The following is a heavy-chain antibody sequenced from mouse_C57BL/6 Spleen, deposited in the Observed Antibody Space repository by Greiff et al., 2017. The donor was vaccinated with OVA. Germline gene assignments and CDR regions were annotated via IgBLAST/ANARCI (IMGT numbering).Heavy chain of an antibody. V-gene: IGHV5-6*01. CDR1: GFTFSSYG. D-gene: IGHD2-5*01. J-gene: IGHJ2*01. CDR2: ISSGGSYT. CDR3: ARREDSNYFDY. Sequence: EVQLVESGGDLVKPGGSLKLSCAASGFTFSSYGMSWVRQTPDKRLEWVATISSGGSYTYYPDSVKGRFTISRDNAKNTLYLQMSSLKSEDTAMYYCARREDSNYFDYWGQGTTLTVSS.